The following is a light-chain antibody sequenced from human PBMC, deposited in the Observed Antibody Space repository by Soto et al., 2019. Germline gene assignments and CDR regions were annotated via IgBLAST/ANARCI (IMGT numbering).Light chain of an antibody. Sequence: EMALTQSPATLSLFPGERATLSCRASQSVSSSLAWYQHKPGQAPRLLIYDASSRATGIPARFSGSGSGTDFTLTISSLEPEDFAVYYCQQRSNWQWTFGQGTKVEIK. CDR1: QSVSSS. CDR2: DAS. V-gene: IGKV3-11*01. J-gene: IGKJ1*01. CDR3: QQRSNWQWT.